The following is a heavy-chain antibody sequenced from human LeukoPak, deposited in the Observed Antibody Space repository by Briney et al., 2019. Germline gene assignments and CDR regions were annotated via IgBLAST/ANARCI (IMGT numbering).Heavy chain of an antibody. V-gene: IGHV1-18*01. J-gene: IGHJ3*02. Sequence: ASVKVSYTASGYTFTSYGISWVRQAPGQGLEWMGWISAYNGNTNYAQKLQGRVTMTTDTSTSTAYMELRSLRSDDTAVYYCARGGPNPVITILHAAIHMWGQGTMVTVSS. D-gene: IGHD3-22*01. CDR3: ARGGPNPVITILHAAIHM. CDR2: ISAYNGNT. CDR1: GYTFTSYG.